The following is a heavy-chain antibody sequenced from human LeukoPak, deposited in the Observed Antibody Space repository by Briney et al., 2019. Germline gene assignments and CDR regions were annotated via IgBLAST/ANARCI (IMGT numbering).Heavy chain of an antibody. Sequence: GGSLRLSCVASGYTFSSFSINWVRQARGKGLEWVSSISVRSNYIYYADSVRGRFSISRDDARDSLFLQMNSLRAEDTAVYYCVRLRRNSDTSGYYYYYDFWGQGTLVTVSS. J-gene: IGHJ4*02. CDR3: VRLRRNSDTSGYYYYYDF. V-gene: IGHV3-21*01. D-gene: IGHD3-22*01. CDR1: GYTFSSFS. CDR2: ISVRSNYI.